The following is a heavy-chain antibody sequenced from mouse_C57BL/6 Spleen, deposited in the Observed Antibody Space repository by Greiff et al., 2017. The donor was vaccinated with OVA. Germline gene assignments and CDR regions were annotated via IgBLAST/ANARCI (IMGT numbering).Heavy chain of an antibody. V-gene: IGHV1-64*01. Sequence: QVQLQQPGAELVKPGASVKLSCKASGYTFTSYWMHWVKQRPGQGLEWIGMIHPNSGSTNYNEKFKSKATLTVDKSSSTAYMQLSSLTSEDSAVYYCARWGSHYYAMDYWGQGTSVTVSS. CDR2: IHPNSGST. CDR3: ARWGSHYYAMDY. J-gene: IGHJ4*01. D-gene: IGHD1-1*02. CDR1: GYTFTSYW.